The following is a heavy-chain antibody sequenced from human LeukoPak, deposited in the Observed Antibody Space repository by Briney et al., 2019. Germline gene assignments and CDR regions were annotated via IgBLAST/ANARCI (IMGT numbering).Heavy chain of an antibody. CDR3: ARGAMATTPFFDY. CDR2: VYYTGST. CDR1: GGSISSYY. D-gene: IGHD5-24*01. J-gene: IGHJ4*02. V-gene: IGHV4-59*01. Sequence: PSETLSLTCTVSGGSISSYYWTWIRQPPGKGLEWIGYVYYTGSTNFNPSLKSRVTMSLDTSRNQFSLKLTSLIAADTAVYYCARGAMATTPFFDYWGQGTLVTVSS.